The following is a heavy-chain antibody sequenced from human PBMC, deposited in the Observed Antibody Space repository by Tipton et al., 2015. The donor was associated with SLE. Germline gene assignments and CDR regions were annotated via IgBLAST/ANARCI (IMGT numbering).Heavy chain of an antibody. Sequence: QLVQSGAEVKKPGASVKVSCKASGYTFTSYYMHWVRQAPGQGLEWMGIINPSGGSTSYAQKFQGRVTMTRDTSTSTVYMELSSLRSEDTAVYYCARAQGYSYGWRNYYYGMDVWGQGTTVTVSS. J-gene: IGHJ6*02. CDR1: GYTFTSYY. CDR2: INPSGGST. CDR3: ARAQGYSYGWRNYYYGMDV. V-gene: IGHV1-46*01. D-gene: IGHD5-18*01.